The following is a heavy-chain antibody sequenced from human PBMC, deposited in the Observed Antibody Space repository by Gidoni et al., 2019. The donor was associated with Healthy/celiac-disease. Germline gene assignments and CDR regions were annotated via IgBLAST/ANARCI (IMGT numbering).Heavy chain of an antibody. D-gene: IGHD6-6*01. V-gene: IGHV4-30-2*01. J-gene: IGHJ4*02. CDR2: IYHSGST. Sequence: QLQLQESGPGLVKPSQTLSLTCAVSGGSNSSGGYSWSWIRQPPGKGLEWLGYIYHSGSTYYNPSLKRRVTISVDRSKNQFSLKLSSVTAADTAVYYCARERGGISSSGFDYWGQGTLVTVSS. CDR1: GGSNSSGGYS. CDR3: ARERGGISSSGFDY.